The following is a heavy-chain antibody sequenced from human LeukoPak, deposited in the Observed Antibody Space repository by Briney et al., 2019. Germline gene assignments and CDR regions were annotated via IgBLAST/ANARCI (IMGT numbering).Heavy chain of an antibody. D-gene: IGHD4-11*01. CDR1: GYTFTDYY. CDR3: MRDPRTTKNAFDI. V-gene: IGHV1-2*02. Sequence: GASVKVSCKASGYTFTDYYMHWVLQAPGQGLQWMGWINPNSGGTNYAQKFQGRVTMTRDTSINTAYMDLNWLTSDDTAVYYCMRDPRTTKNAFDIWGQGTMVTVSS. CDR2: INPNSGGT. J-gene: IGHJ3*02.